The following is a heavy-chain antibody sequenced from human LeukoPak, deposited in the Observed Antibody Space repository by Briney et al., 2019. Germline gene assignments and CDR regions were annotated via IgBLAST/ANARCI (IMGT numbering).Heavy chain of an antibody. CDR1: GFTFSTSW. Sequence: PGGSLRLSCEGSGFTFSTSWMHWVRQAPGKGLKWVANIKQDGSEKYYVDSVKGRFTISRDNAKNSLYLQMNSLRGEDTAVYYCVRELHPTNYYYYFYMDVWGKGTTVTVSS. J-gene: IGHJ6*03. V-gene: IGHV3-7*01. CDR3: VRELHPTNYYYYFYMDV. D-gene: IGHD2-15*01. CDR2: IKQDGSEK.